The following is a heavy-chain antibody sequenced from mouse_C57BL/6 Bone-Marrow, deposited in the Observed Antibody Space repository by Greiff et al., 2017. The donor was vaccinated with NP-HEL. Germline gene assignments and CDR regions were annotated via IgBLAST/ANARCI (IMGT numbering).Heavy chain of an antibody. D-gene: IGHD1-1*01. J-gene: IGHJ3*01. CDR1: GYTFTSYW. V-gene: IGHV1-59*01. CDR3: AITTVADWFAY. CDR2: IDPSDSYT. Sequence: QVQLQQPGAELVRPGTSVKLSCKASGYTFTSYWMHWVKQRPGQGLEWIGVIDPSDSYTNYNQKFKGKATLTVDTSSSTAYMQLSSLTSEDSAVYYCAITTVADWFAYWGQGTLVTVSA.